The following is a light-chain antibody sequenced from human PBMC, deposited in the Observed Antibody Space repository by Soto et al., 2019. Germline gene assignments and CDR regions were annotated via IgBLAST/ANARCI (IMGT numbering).Light chain of an antibody. V-gene: IGKV3-20*01. J-gene: IGKJ1*01. CDR1: QSVGGSS. Sequence: PGERATVSCRASQSVGGSSLAWYQQRPGQAPRLLIYGASSRATGIPDRFSGGGSGTDFTLTISRLEPEDFAVYYCQQYGSSGTFGQGTKVDIK. CDR3: QQYGSSGT. CDR2: GAS.